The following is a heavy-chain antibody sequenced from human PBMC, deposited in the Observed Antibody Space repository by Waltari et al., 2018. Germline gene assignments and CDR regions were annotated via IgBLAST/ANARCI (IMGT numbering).Heavy chain of an antibody. CDR3: ARGDSSSWYTEGGWFDP. CDR2: IYTSGST. J-gene: IGHJ5*02. D-gene: IGHD6-13*01. Sequence: QVQLQESGPGLVKPSETLSLTCTVSGGSISSYYWSWIRQPAGKGLEWIVRIYTSGSTNYNPSLKSRVTMSVDTSKNQFSLKLSSVTAADTAVYYCARGDSSSWYTEGGWFDPWGQGTLVTVSS. CDR1: GGSISSYY. V-gene: IGHV4-4*07.